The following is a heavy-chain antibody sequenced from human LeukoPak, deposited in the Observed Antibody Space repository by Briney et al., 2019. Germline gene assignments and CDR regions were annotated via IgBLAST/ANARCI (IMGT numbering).Heavy chain of an antibody. CDR3: ARAATYYYDSSGYYPYYFDY. CDR2: INPNSGGT. Sequence: GASVKVSCKASGYTFTGYYIHWVRQAPGQGLEWMGWINPNSGGTNYAQKFQGRVTMTRDTSISTAYMELSRLRSDDTAVYYCARAATYYYDSSGYYPYYFDYWGQGTLVTVSS. D-gene: IGHD3-22*01. J-gene: IGHJ4*02. V-gene: IGHV1-2*02. CDR1: GYTFTGYY.